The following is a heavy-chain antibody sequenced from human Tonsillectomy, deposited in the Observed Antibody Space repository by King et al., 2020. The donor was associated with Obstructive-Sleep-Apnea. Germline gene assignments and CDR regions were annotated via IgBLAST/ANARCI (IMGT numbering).Heavy chain of an antibody. D-gene: IGHD3-22*01. CDR2: LSGSDGTT. Sequence: VQLVESGGGLVQPGGSRRLSCAASGFPFSTFAISWVRPAPGKGLEWVSTLSGSDGTTYYADSVKGRLTISRDNSKNTLYLQMNSLRAEDTAVYYCAKDGGSYTFDYWGQGTLVAVSS. V-gene: IGHV3-23*04. CDR3: AKDGGSYTFDY. CDR1: GFPFSTFA. J-gene: IGHJ4*02.